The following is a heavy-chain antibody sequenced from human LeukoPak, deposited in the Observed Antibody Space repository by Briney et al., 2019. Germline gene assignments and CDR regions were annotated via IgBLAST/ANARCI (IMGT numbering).Heavy chain of an antibody. J-gene: IGHJ5*02. Sequence: PSQTLSLTCAVSGGSISSGGYSWSWIRQPPGKGLEWIGYIYHRGSTYYNPSLKSRVTISVYRSKNQFSLKLSSVTAADTAVYSCARGGSCSGGSCYWFDPWGQGTLVTVSS. CDR2: IYHRGST. V-gene: IGHV4-30-2*01. D-gene: IGHD2-15*01. CDR3: ARGGSCSGGSCYWFDP. CDR1: GGSISSGGYS.